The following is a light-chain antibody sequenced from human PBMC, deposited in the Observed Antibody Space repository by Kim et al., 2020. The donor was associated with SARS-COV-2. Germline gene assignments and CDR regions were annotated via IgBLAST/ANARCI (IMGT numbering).Light chain of an antibody. V-gene: IGLV1-44*01. CDR1: SANIGSNT. J-gene: IGLJ2*01. CDR2: SNN. CDR3: AAWDDSLNGVV. Sequence: GQRVTISCSGSSANIGSNTVNWYQKLPGTAPKFLIYSNNQRPSGVPDRFSGSKSGTSASLAISGLQSEDEADYYCAAWDDSLNGVVFGGGTQLTVL.